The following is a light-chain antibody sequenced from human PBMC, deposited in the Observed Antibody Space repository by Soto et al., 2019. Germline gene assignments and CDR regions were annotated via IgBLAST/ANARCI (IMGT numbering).Light chain of an antibody. CDR2: GAS. V-gene: IGKV3-15*01. CDR1: QSVSSN. Sequence: EIVMTQSPATLSVSPGERATLSCRASQSVSSNLAWYQQKPGQAPRLLIYGASTRATGIPATFSGSGSGTEFTLTISILQSEDFAVYYCQHYNNWPPLTFGGGTKVEIK. CDR3: QHYNNWPPLT. J-gene: IGKJ4*01.